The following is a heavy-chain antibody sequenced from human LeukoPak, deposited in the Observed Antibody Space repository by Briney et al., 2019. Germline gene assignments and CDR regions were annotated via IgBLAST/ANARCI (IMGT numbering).Heavy chain of an antibody. D-gene: IGHD6-13*01. CDR2: INHSGST. J-gene: IGHJ5*02. CDR3: ARGPRIAAARAKRNNWFDP. Sequence: SETLSLTCTVSGFSITRGYFWGWIRQPPGKGLEWIGEINHSGSTNYNPSLKSRVTISVDTSKNQFSLKLSSVTAADTAVYYCARGPRIAAARAKRNNWFDPWGQGTLVTVSS. CDR1: GFSITRGYF. V-gene: IGHV4-38-2*02.